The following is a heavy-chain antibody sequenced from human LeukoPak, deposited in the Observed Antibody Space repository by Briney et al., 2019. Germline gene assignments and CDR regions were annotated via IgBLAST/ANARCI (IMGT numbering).Heavy chain of an antibody. V-gene: IGHV1-18*01. CDR3: ARDPGLGAGPLTYYGMDV. D-gene: IGHD6-19*01. J-gene: IGHJ6*02. Sequence: ASVRVSCKASGGTFSSYAISWVRQAPGQGLEWMGWISAYNGNTNYAQKVQGRVTMTTDTSTSTAYMELRSLRSDDTAVYYCARDPGLGAGPLTYYGMDVWGQGTTVTVSS. CDR2: ISAYNGNT. CDR1: GGTFSSYA.